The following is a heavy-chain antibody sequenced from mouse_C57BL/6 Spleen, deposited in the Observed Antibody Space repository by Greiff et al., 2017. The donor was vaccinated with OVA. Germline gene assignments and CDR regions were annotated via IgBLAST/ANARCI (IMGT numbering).Heavy chain of an antibody. D-gene: IGHD2-4*01. V-gene: IGHV1-52*01. CDR1: GYTFTSYW. Sequence: QVQLQQPGAELVRPGSSVKLSCKASGYTFTSYWMHWVKQRPIQGLEWIGNIDPSDSETHYNQKFTDKATLTVEKSSSTAHMQLSSLTSADSTVYYCSRGCDYPLAYWGQGTLVTVSA. CDR2: IDPSDSET. J-gene: IGHJ3*01. CDR3: SRGCDYPLAY.